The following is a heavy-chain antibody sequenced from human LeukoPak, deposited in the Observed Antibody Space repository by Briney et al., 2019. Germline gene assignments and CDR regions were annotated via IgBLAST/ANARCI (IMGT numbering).Heavy chain of an antibody. D-gene: IGHD5-12*01. J-gene: IGHJ6*03. V-gene: IGHV4-39*07. CDR3: ARGPGKYSGYDYGKYYYYYYMDV. Sequence: SETLSLTCSVSGGSISSCTYSWGWIRQPPGKGLEWIGSFSCSGSTNYNPSLKSRVTISVDTSKNQFSLELSSVTAADTAVYYCARGPGKYSGYDYGKYYYYYYMDVWGKGTTVTVSS. CDR1: GGSISSCTYS. CDR2: FSCSGST.